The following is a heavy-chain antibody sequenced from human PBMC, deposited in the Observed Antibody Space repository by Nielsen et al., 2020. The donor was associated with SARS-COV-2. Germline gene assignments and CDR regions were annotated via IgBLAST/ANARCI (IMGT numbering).Heavy chain of an antibody. CDR2: INPNSGGT. CDR1: GYTFTGYY. D-gene: IGHD1-14*01. V-gene: IGHV1-2*04. Sequence: ASVKVSCKASGYTFTGYYMHWVRQAPGQGLEWMGWINPNSGGTNYAQKFQGWVTMTRDTSISTAYMELRSLRSDDTAVYYCAREREVEEPFDYWGQGTLVTVSS. J-gene: IGHJ4*02. CDR3: AREREVEEPFDY.